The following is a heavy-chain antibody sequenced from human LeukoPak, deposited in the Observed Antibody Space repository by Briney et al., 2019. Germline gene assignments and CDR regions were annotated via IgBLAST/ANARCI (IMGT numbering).Heavy chain of an antibody. J-gene: IGHJ4*02. Sequence: SETLSLTCIVSGASLSSNTYYWGWVRQPPGKGLEWLGSIYDSGSTYYNPSLKSRVTISVDTSKNQFSLKLSSVTAADTAVYYCARGRYYGSGSYSNDYWGQGTLVTVSS. D-gene: IGHD3-10*01. CDR3: ARGRYYGSGSYSNDY. CDR1: GASLSSNTYY. CDR2: IYDSGST. V-gene: IGHV4-39*07.